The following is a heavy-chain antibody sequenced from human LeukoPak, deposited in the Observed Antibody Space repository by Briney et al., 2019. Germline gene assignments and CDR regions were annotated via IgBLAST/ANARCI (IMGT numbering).Heavy chain of an antibody. CDR2: IWYDGGNI. V-gene: IGHV3-33*01. Sequence: PGGSLRLSCAASGSSFSTFVMHWVRQAPGKGLEWVALIWYDGGNIFYADSVKGRFTISRDNSKNTLYLQMNSLRDEDTAVYYCARDGDFTKQLATGCFDYWGQGSLVTVSS. CDR1: GSSFSTFV. J-gene: IGHJ4*02. D-gene: IGHD6-13*01. CDR3: ARDGDFTKQLATGCFDY.